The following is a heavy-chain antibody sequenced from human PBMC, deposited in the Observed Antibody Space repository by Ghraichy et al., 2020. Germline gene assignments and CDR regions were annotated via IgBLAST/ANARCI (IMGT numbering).Heavy chain of an antibody. J-gene: IGHJ4*02. Sequence: LSLTCASSGLTFRNYWMNWVRQAPGKGPEWVAIIKQDGSETYYVDSVKGRFTISRDNAKESVYLQMSNLRVEDTAIYYCVAGRGWLFDFWGQGTLVTVSS. CDR3: VAGRGWLFDF. CDR2: IKQDGSET. D-gene: IGHD6-19*01. CDR1: GLTFRNYW. V-gene: IGHV3-7*03.